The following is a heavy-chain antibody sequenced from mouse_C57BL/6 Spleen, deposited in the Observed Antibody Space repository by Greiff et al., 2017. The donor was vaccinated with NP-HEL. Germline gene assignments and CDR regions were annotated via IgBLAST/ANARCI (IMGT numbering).Heavy chain of an antibody. CDR3: ARFYYDYDASYYAMDY. D-gene: IGHD2-4*01. V-gene: IGHV1-55*01. Sequence: VQLQQPGAELVKPGASVKMSCKASGYTFTSYWITWVKQRPGQGLEWIGDIYPGSGSTNYNEKFKSKATLTVDTSSSTAYMQLSSLTSEDSAVYYCARFYYDYDASYYAMDYWGQGTSVTVSS. CDR2: IYPGSGST. J-gene: IGHJ4*01. CDR1: GYTFTSYW.